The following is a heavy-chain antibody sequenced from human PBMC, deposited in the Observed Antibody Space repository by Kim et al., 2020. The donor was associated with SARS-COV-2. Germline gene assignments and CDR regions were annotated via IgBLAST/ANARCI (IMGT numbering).Heavy chain of an antibody. CDR2: INHSGST. CDR3: ARGLRGSSWYRAHFQH. J-gene: IGHJ1*01. V-gene: IGHV4-34*01. D-gene: IGHD6-13*01. Sequence: SETLSLTCAVYGGSFSGYYWSWIRQPPGKGLEWIGEINHSGSTNYNPSLKSRVTISVDTSKNQFSLKLSSVTAADTAVYYCARGLRGSSWYRAHFQHWGQGTLVTVSS. CDR1: GGSFSGYY.